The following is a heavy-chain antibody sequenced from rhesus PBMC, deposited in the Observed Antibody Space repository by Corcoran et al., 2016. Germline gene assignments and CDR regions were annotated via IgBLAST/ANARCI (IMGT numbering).Heavy chain of an antibody. J-gene: IGHJ4*01. V-gene: IGHV3S5*01. CDR1: GFTFSSYG. Sequence: EVQLVESGGGLVQPGGSLRLSCAASGFTFSSYGMSWVRQAPGKGLEWVTYINNGGGITYYADSVKSRFTISRDNSKNTLSLQMNSLRAEDTAVYYCAKALSIAGTYFDYWGQGVLVTISS. D-gene: IGHD1-14*01. CDR2: INNGGGIT. CDR3: AKALSIAGTYFDY.